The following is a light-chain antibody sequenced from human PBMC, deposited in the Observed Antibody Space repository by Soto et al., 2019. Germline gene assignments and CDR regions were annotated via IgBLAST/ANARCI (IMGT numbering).Light chain of an antibody. Sequence: DVVMTQSPDSLAVSLGERATINCKSSQRVLYSSNNKNYLAWYQQKPGQPPKLLIYWASTRESGVPDRFSGSGSGTDFTLTISSLQAEDVAVYSCQQYYSTPQTFGQGTKVDIK. CDR2: WAS. V-gene: IGKV4-1*01. CDR3: QQYYSTPQT. CDR1: QRVLYSSNNKNY. J-gene: IGKJ1*01.